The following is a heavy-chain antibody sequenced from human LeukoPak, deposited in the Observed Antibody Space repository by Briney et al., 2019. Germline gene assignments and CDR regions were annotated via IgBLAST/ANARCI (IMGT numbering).Heavy chain of an antibody. CDR3: ARETTVVTPPYFDY. CDR2: ISYDGSNK. D-gene: IGHD4-23*01. CDR1: GFTFSSYA. V-gene: IGHV3-30-3*01. J-gene: IGHJ4*02. Sequence: GGSLRLSCAASGFTFSSYAMHWVRQAPGKGLEWVAVISYDGSNKYYADSVKGRFTISRDNSKNTLYLQMNSLRAEDTAVYYCARETTVVTPPYFDYWGQGTLVTVSS.